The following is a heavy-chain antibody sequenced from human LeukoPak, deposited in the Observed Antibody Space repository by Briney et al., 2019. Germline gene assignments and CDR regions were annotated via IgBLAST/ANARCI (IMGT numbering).Heavy chain of an antibody. CDR1: GGSISSYY. V-gene: IGHV4-59*08. Sequence: SETLSLTCTVSGGSISSYYWSWIRQPPGKGLEWIGYIYYSGSTNYNPSLKSRVTISVDTSKNQFSLKLSSVTAADTAVYYCARPGYYDSRADYWGQGTLVTVSS. D-gene: IGHD3-22*01. CDR2: IYYSGST. CDR3: ARPGYYDSRADY. J-gene: IGHJ4*02.